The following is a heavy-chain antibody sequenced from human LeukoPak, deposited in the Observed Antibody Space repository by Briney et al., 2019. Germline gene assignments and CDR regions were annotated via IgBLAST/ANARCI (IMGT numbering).Heavy chain of an antibody. Sequence: GASVKVSCKASGYTFTGYYMHWVRQAPGQGLEWMGWMNPTSGSTDYAQKFQGRVTMTRNTSMSTAYLELRGLKSEDTAIYFCAGGWEPYDYFFDPWGQGTLVTVSS. J-gene: IGHJ5*02. D-gene: IGHD5-12*01. V-gene: IGHV1-8*02. CDR3: AGGWEPYDYFFDP. CDR1: GYTFTGYY. CDR2: MNPTSGST.